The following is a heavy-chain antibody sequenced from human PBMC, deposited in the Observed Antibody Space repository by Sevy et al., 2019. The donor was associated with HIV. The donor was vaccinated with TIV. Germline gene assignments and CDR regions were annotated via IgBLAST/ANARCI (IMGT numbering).Heavy chain of an antibody. Sequence: GGSLRLSCAASGFTFNFYGMHWVRQAPDKGLEWVAFIHFDGSNQYYADSVKGRFTISRDNSKNTLYLQMNSLRPEDTAVYYCVKNTAAAGTGGFHYWGQGTLVTVSS. CDR1: GFTFNFYG. CDR3: VKNTAAAGTGGFHY. CDR2: IHFDGSNQ. V-gene: IGHV3-30*02. J-gene: IGHJ4*02. D-gene: IGHD6-13*01.